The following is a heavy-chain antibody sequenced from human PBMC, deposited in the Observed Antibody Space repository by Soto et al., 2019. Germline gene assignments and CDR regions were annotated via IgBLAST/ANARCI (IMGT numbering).Heavy chain of an antibody. D-gene: IGHD6-19*01. Sequence: ASVKVSCKASGYTFTSYDINWVRQATGQGLEWMGWMNPNSGNTGYAQKFQGRVTMTRNTSISPAYMELSSLRSEDTAVYYCARFRIGVHKSIAVNWFDPWGQGTLVTVSS. V-gene: IGHV1-8*01. CDR3: ARFRIGVHKSIAVNWFDP. J-gene: IGHJ5*02. CDR1: GYTFTSYD. CDR2: MNPNSGNT.